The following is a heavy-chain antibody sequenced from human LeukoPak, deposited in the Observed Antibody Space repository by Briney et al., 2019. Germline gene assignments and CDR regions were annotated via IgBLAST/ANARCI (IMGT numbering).Heavy chain of an antibody. D-gene: IGHD6-19*01. V-gene: IGHV3-30*01. J-gene: IGHJ6*03. CDR2: ISYDGSNK. CDR1: GFTFSSYA. CDR3: ARAGYSSGWYGPGYYYYYMEV. Sequence: GRSLRLSCAASGFTFSSYAMHWVRQAPGKGLEWVAVISYDGSNKYYADSVKGRFTISRDNSKNTLYLQMNSLRAEDTAVYYCARAGYSSGWYGPGYYYYYMEVWGKGTTVTVSS.